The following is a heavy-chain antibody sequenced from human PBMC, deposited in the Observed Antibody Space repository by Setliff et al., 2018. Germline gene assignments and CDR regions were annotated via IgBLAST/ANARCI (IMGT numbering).Heavy chain of an antibody. J-gene: IGHJ4*02. CDR2: ISFDGSNK. D-gene: IGHD6-19*01. Sequence: GGSLRLSCAASRFTFSGSSMHWVRQAPGKGLEWVAVISFDGSNKYYADSVKGRFTISRDSSRNTLYLQMNSLRADDTAVYYCARETAVAGQYYFDYCGQGTLVTVSS. CDR1: RFTFSGSS. CDR3: ARETAVAGQYYFDY. V-gene: IGHV3-30*04.